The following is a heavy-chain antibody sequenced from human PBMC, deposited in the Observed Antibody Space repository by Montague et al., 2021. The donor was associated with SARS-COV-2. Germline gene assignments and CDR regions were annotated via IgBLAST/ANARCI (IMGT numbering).Heavy chain of an antibody. J-gene: IGHJ6*02. D-gene: IGHD4-11*01. CDR3: ARDLQDYYGMDV. Sequence: SLRLSCAASGFTFSSYAMHWVRQAPGKGLEWVAVISYDGSNKYYADSVKGRFTISRGNSKNTLYLQMNSLRAEDTAVYYCARDLQDYYGMDVWGQGTTVTVSS. CDR1: GFTFSSYA. CDR2: ISYDGSNK. V-gene: IGHV3-30*04.